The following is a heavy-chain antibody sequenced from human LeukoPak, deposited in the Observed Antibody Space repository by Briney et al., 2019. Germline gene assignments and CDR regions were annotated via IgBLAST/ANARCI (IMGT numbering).Heavy chain of an antibody. Sequence: GGSLRLSCAASGFAFSSHAMTWVRQAPGKGLEWVSSISGSAEKTYYTDSVKGRFTISRDSSQKILNLQMDNLRVEDTAIYYCARGSTYDFWSGDALDVWGQGTMVTVAS. D-gene: IGHD3-3*01. J-gene: IGHJ3*01. CDR3: ARGSTYDFWSGDALDV. V-gene: IGHV3-23*01. CDR2: ISGSAEKT. CDR1: GFAFSSHA.